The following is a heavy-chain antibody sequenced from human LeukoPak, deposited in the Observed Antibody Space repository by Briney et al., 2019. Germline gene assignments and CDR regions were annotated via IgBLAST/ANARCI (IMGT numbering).Heavy chain of an antibody. Sequence: GGSLRLSCAASGFTFDDYAMHWVRQASGKGLEWVSHITWDGGSTHYADSVEGRITISRDNRENSLYLQMNSLRPEDTALYYCAKDRAARGRGNYFYMDVWGKGTTVTVSS. CDR1: GFTFDDYA. V-gene: IGHV3-43D*03. CDR2: ITWDGGST. D-gene: IGHD2/OR15-2a*01. J-gene: IGHJ6*03. CDR3: AKDRAARGRGNYFYMDV.